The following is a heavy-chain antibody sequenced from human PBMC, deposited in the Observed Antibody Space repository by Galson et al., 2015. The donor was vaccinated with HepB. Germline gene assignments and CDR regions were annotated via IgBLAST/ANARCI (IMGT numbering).Heavy chain of an antibody. J-gene: IGHJ3*02. CDR2: TSYRSNWYS. Sequence: CAISGDSVSSNIAAWNWIRQSPSRGLEWLGKTSYRSNWYSDYAISVKSRISINPDTSTNQFSLRLESATPEDTAVYYCARDMYNDYDCDAFDIWGQGTMVTVSS. V-gene: IGHV6-1*01. D-gene: IGHD5-12*01. CDR3: ARDMYNDYDCDAFDI. CDR1: GDSVSSNIAA.